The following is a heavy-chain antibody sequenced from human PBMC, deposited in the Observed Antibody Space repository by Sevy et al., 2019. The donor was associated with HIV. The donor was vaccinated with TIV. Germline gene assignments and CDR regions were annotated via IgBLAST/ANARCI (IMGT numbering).Heavy chain of an antibody. J-gene: IGHJ5*02. CDR1: GGSISSYY. V-gene: IGHV4-4*07. CDR3: ARDSIHTANWFDP. CDR2: FSTSGTT. Sequence: SETLSLTCTVSGGSISSYYWSWIRQPAGKGLECIGRFSTSGTTNYNPSLKSRVTMSVDTSKNQLSLRLSSVTAADTAVYYCARDSIHTANWFDPWGQGTLVTVSS. D-gene: IGHD2-2*02.